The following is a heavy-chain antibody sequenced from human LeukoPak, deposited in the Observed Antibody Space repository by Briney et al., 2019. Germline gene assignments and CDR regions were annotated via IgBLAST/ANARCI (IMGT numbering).Heavy chain of an antibody. Sequence: GSLRLSCAASGFTFGTYSMNWVRQAPGKGLEWVSGISGSGSSTYYGDSVKGRFTISRDNSKNTLYLQLNSLRVEDTALYYCAKDLLMGTTYAFDIWGQGTMVTVSS. CDR1: GFTFGTYS. CDR3: AKDLLMGTTYAFDI. J-gene: IGHJ3*02. CDR2: ISGSGSST. D-gene: IGHD1-26*01. V-gene: IGHV3-23*01.